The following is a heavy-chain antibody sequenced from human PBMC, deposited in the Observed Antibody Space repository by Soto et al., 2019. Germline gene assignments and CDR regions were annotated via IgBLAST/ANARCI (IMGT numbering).Heavy chain of an antibody. CDR1: GGSISSYY. J-gene: IGHJ6*02. CDR3: ARDHGRAYDFWSGYYSEAGYYYYYGMGV. D-gene: IGHD3-3*01. Sequence: SETLSLTCTVSGGSISSYYWSWIRQPAGKGLEWIGRIYTSGSTNYNPSLKSRVTMSVDTSKNQFSLKLSSVTAADTAVYYCARDHGRAYDFWSGYYSEAGYYYYYGMGVWGQGTTVTVSS. CDR2: IYTSGST. V-gene: IGHV4-4*07.